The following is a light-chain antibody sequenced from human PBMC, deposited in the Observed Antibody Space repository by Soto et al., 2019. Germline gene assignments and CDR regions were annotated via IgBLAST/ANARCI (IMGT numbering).Light chain of an antibody. CDR3: QQYNSYSPIT. CDR2: AAS. J-gene: IGKJ5*01. Sequence: DIQLTQSPSSLSASLLDRVAIXCRASQSISSYLNWYQQKPGKAPKLLIYAASSLQSGVPSRFSGSGSGTEFTLTISSLQPDDFATYYCQQYNSYSPITFGQGTRLEIK. V-gene: IGKV1-5*01. CDR1: QSISSY.